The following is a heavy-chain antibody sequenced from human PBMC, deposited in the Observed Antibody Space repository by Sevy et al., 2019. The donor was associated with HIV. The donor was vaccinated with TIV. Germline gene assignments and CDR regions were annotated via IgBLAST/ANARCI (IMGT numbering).Heavy chain of an antibody. Sequence: GGSLRLSCAASEFTFSSYGMHWVRQAPGKGLEWVAVISCDGSNKYYADSVKGRFTISRDNSKNTLYLQMNSLRAEDMAVYYCGKDRAGLRTGQTRGYYYYGMDVWGQGTTVTVSS. V-gene: IGHV3-30*18. CDR3: GKDRAGLRTGQTRGYYYYGMDV. J-gene: IGHJ6*02. CDR2: ISCDGSNK. CDR1: EFTFSSYG. D-gene: IGHD1-1*01.